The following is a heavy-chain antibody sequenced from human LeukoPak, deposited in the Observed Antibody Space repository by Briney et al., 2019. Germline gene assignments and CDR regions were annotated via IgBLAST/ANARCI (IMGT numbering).Heavy chain of an antibody. Sequence: SETLSLTCTVSGGSISSYYWSWIRQPPGKGLEWIAYIYYSGSTNYNPSLKSRVTISVDSSKNQFSLKLSSVTAADTAVYYCARGGRDGYNYDYWGQGTLVTVSS. V-gene: IGHV4-59*01. CDR2: IYYSGST. J-gene: IGHJ4*02. CDR1: GGSISSYY. D-gene: IGHD5-24*01. CDR3: ARGGRDGYNYDY.